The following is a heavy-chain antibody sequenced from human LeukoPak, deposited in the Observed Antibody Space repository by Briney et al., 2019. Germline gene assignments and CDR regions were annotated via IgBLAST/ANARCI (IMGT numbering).Heavy chain of an antibody. Sequence: PGGSLRLSCAASGFTFSSYAMSWVRQAPGKGLQWVSVISGSGGSTYYADSVKGRFTISRDTSKKTLYLQMDSLRADDTAVYYCGKDPNGHYVGAFDMWGQGTTVTVS. CDR2: ISGSGGST. CDR1: GFTFSSYA. J-gene: IGHJ3*02. V-gene: IGHV3-23*01. CDR3: GKDPNGHYVGAFDM. D-gene: IGHD4-17*01.